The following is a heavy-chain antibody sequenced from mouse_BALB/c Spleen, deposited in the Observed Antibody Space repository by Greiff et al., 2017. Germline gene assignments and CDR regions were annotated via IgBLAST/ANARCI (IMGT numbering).Heavy chain of an antibody. CDR1: GFTFSSYA. J-gene: IGHJ3*01. V-gene: IGHV5-6-5*01. D-gene: IGHD2-3*01. CDR2: ISSGGST. Sequence: EVQGVESGGGLVKPGGSLKLSCAASGFTFSSYAMSWVRQTPEKRLEWVASISSGGSTYYPDSVKGRFTISRDNARNILYLQMSSLRSEDTAMYYCARGVDGYTGFAYWGQGTLVTVSA. CDR3: ARGVDGYTGFAY.